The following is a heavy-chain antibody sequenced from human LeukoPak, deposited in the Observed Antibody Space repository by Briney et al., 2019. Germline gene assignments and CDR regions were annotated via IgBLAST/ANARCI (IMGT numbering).Heavy chain of an antibody. Sequence: GGSLRLSCAASGFTFSQYGMQWSRQAPGKGLEWVAFIRFDGSDRYYADSVKGRFTLSRDNAENTLYLQMSSLRPDDTAVYYCAKVILTGSSNFDYWGRGTLVTVSS. D-gene: IGHD3-9*01. CDR3: AKVILTGSSNFDY. V-gene: IGHV3-30*02. CDR2: IRFDGSDR. CDR1: GFTFSQYG. J-gene: IGHJ4*02.